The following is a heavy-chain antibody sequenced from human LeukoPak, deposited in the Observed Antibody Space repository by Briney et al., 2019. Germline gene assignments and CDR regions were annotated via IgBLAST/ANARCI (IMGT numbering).Heavy chain of an antibody. CDR2: IHTSGST. Sequence: GGSLRLSCAASGFSASGNYMSWVRQAPGKGLEWVSFIHTSGSTFYADSVKGRFTISRDNSKNTLYLQMNSLRAEDTAVYYCARGYCSGGSCSKFDYWGQGTLVTVSS. D-gene: IGHD2-15*01. CDR3: ARGYCSGGSCSKFDY. J-gene: IGHJ4*02. CDR1: GFSASGNY. V-gene: IGHV3-53*01.